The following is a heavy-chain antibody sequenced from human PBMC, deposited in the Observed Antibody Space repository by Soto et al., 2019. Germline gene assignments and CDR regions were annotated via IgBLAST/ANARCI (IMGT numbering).Heavy chain of an antibody. CDR1: GFTFSSYS. J-gene: IGHJ4*02. V-gene: IGHV3-48*02. CDR2: ISSSSSTI. Sequence: EVQLVESGGGLVQPGGSLRVSCAASGFTFSSYSMNWVRQAPGKGPEWVSYISSSSSTIYYADSVKGRFTISGDNAKNSLFLQMNSLRDEDTAVYYCARVRTDIVAFWGQGTLVTVSS. D-gene: IGHD5-12*01. CDR3: ARVRTDIVAF.